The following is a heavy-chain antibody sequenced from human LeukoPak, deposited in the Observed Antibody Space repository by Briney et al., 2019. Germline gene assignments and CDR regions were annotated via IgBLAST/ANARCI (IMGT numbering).Heavy chain of an antibody. CDR2: ISSSGSTI. V-gene: IGHV3-48*03. CDR3: ARDNYDSSTPYYFDY. J-gene: IGHJ4*02. Sequence: PGGSLRLSCAASGFTFSNYEMIWVRQAPGKGLEWVSYISSSGSTIYYADSVKGRFTISRDNVKNSLYLQMNSLRVEDTAVYFCARDNYDSSTPYYFDYWGQGTLVTVSS. D-gene: IGHD3-22*01. CDR1: GFTFSNYE.